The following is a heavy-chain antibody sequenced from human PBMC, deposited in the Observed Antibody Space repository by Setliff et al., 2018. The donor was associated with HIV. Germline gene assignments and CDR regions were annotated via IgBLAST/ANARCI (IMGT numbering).Heavy chain of an antibody. D-gene: IGHD1-26*01. J-gene: IGHJ4*02. V-gene: IGHV4-31*03. CDR3: AKGGNSVDN. CDR1: GDSIIIGGYY. CDR2: IYYTGKT. Sequence: SETLSLTCTVSGDSIIIGGYYWSWIRQHPGGGLEWIGYIYYTGKTYYNPSLQSRITMSVDTSKNQFSLKLSSMTAADTAVYYCAKGGNSVDNWGQGILVTVSS.